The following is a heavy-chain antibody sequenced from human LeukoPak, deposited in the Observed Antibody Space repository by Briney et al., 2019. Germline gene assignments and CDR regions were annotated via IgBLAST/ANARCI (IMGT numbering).Heavy chain of an antibody. Sequence: GGSLRLSCAASGFTLSSYDMTWVRQAPGKGLEGVSPIIASGGGTTYADSVKGRLTISRDNSKNTLYLQTNSLRAEDTAVYYCAKVLHNWYFDLWGRGTLVTVSS. J-gene: IGHJ2*01. CDR3: AKVLHNWYFDL. CDR1: GFTLSSYD. V-gene: IGHV3-23*01. D-gene: IGHD2-21*01. CDR2: IIASGGGT.